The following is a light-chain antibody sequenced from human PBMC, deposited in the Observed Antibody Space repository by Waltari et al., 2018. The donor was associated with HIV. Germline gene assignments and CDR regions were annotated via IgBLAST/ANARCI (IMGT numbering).Light chain of an antibody. Sequence: HSDLTQPPSASGSPGQSVTISCTGSDSDIGTYTLASWYQHHPGKAPKLIIYEVNKRPSGVPDRFSGSKSGDTASLTVSGLQAEDEADYYCASYRGLNNLGVFGTGTKVTVL. J-gene: IGLJ1*01. CDR1: DSDIGTYTL. CDR2: EVN. V-gene: IGLV2-8*01. CDR3: ASYRGLNNLGV.